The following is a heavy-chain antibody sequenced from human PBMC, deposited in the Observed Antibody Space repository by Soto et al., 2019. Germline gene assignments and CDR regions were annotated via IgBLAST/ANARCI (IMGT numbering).Heavy chain of an antibody. CDR3: ARASPLKWLRTLDA. D-gene: IGHD5-12*01. Sequence: PSETLSLTCTVSGGSISSYYWSWIRQPPGKGLEWIGYIYYTGTTNYNPSLKSRVTISVDTSKNQFSLKLSSVTTADTAVYYCARASPLKWLRTLDAWGQGTTVTVSS. V-gene: IGHV4-59*01. J-gene: IGHJ6*02. CDR2: IYYTGTT. CDR1: GGSISSYY.